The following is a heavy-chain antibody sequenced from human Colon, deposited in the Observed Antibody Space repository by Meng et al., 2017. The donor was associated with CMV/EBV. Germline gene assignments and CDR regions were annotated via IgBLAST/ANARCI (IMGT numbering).Heavy chain of an antibody. D-gene: IGHD3-22*01. CDR2: ISDRGNS. V-gene: IGHV4-30-4*01. J-gene: IGHJ4*02. CDR3: ARGRRLIYDY. CDR1: GGSISGGDYD. Sequence: SETLSLTCSVSGGSISGGDYDWTWIRYFPEKGLEWPGYISDRGNSRYNPSLESRIAMFTDTTRNQFSLQLTSVTAADTAVYYCARGRRLIYDYWGQGALVTVSS.